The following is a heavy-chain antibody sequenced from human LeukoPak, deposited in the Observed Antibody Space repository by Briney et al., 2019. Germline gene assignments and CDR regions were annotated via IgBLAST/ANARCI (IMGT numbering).Heavy chain of an antibody. Sequence: ASVKVSCKASGYTFTSYDINWVRQATGQGLEWMGWMNPNSGNTGYAQKFQGRVTMTRNTSISTAYMELSSLRSGDTAVYYCARGFTSYCSGGSCYSDAFDIWGQGTMVTVSS. CDR2: MNPNSGNT. J-gene: IGHJ3*02. D-gene: IGHD2-15*01. CDR3: ARGFTSYCSGGSCYSDAFDI. V-gene: IGHV1-8*01. CDR1: GYTFTSYD.